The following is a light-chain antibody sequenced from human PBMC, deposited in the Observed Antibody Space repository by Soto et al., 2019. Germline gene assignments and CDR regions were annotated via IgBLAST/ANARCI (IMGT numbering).Light chain of an antibody. CDR2: DVS. CDR3: CSYAGRYTYV. CDR1: SSDVGGYNY. J-gene: IGLJ1*01. V-gene: IGLV2-11*01. Sequence: QSALTQPRSVSGSPGQSVTISCAGTSSDVGGYNYVSWYQQHPGKAPKLMIYDVSKRPSGVPDRFSGSKSGNTASLTISGLQADDEADYSCCSYAGRYTYVFGTGTKVTVL.